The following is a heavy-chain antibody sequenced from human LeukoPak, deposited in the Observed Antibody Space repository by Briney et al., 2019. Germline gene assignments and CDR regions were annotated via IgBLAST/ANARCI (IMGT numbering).Heavy chain of an antibody. CDR1: GYTFTTYG. CDR2: IIPILGIA. J-gene: IGHJ5*02. Sequence: SVKVSCKASGYTFTTYGISWVRQAPGQGLEWMGRIIPILGIANYAQKFQGRVTITADKSTSTAYMELSSLRSEDTAVYYCASSVAAAPRGANWFDPWGQGTLVTVSS. V-gene: IGHV1-69*04. CDR3: ASSVAAAPRGANWFDP. D-gene: IGHD6-13*01.